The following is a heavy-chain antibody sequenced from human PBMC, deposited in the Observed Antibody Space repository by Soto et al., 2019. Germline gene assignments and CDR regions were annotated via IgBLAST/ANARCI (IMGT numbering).Heavy chain of an antibody. J-gene: IGHJ4*02. CDR2: IYYSGST. D-gene: IGHD3-3*01. CDR1: GGSISSSSYY. Sequence: PSETLSLTCTVSGGSISSSSYYWGWIRQPPGKGLEWIGSIYYSGSTYYNPSLKSRVTISVDTSKNQFSLKLSSVTAADTAVYYCARVVIQDFWSGYQALFDYWGQGTLVTVSS. CDR3: ARVVIQDFWSGYQALFDY. V-gene: IGHV4-39*07.